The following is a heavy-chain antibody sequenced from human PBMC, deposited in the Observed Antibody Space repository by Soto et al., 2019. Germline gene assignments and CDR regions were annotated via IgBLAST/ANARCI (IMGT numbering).Heavy chain of an antibody. CDR2: IIPKFPTG. CDR3: ASTKYDSSAYYYWYLGL. CDR1: GGSFSDYA. D-gene: IGHD3-22*01. J-gene: IGHJ2*01. Sequence: QVQLVQSGTEVKKPGSSVRVSCKVSGGSFSDYAITWVRQAPGQGLEWMGGIIPKFPTGEYAKKFQGTVKITADKSANTVYLELSSLRSEDTAVYYCASTKYDSSAYYYWYLGLWGRGTLVTVSS. V-gene: IGHV1-69*06.